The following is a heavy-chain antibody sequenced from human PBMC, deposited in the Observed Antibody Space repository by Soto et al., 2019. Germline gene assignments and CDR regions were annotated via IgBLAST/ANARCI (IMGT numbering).Heavy chain of an antibody. D-gene: IGHD2-8*02. V-gene: IGHV4-59*12. Sequence: SETLSLTCTVSGGSISSYYWSWIRQPPGKGLEWIGYIYYSGSTNYNPSLKSRVTISLDTSKNQFSLKLTSVTAADTAVYYCARDKITGLFDYWGQGTLVTVSS. CDR3: ARDKITGLFDY. CDR2: IYYSGST. J-gene: IGHJ4*02. CDR1: GGSISSYY.